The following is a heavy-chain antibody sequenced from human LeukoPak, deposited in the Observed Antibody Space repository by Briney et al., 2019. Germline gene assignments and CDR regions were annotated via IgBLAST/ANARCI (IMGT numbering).Heavy chain of an antibody. Sequence: GGSLRLSCAVSGFTFSSYAMSWVRQAPGKGLEWVSAISGSGGSTYYADSVKGRFTISRDNSKNTLYLQMNSLRAEDTAVYYCAKDPQYYYDSSGYANWFDPWGQGTLVTVSS. CDR2: ISGSGGST. J-gene: IGHJ5*02. V-gene: IGHV3-23*01. D-gene: IGHD3-22*01. CDR3: AKDPQYYYDSSGYANWFDP. CDR1: GFTFSSYA.